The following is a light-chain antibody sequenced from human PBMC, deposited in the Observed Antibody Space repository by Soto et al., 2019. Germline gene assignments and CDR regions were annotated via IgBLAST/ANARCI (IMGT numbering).Light chain of an antibody. Sequence: QTVVTQEPSLTVSPGGTVTLTCASSTGAVTSGSYASWFQQKPGQAPRPLIYSTTNKHSKTPARFSGSLLGGKAALTLSGVQPEDEAHYYCLLYYGGALWVFGGGTKLTVL. CDR1: TGAVTSGSY. V-gene: IGLV7-43*01. CDR2: STT. J-gene: IGLJ3*02. CDR3: LLYYGGALWV.